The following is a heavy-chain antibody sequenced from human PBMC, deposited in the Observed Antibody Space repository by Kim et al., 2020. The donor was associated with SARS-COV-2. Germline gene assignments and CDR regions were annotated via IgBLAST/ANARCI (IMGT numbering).Heavy chain of an antibody. V-gene: IGHV4-4*07. CDR3: AREMTTMSGLDY. D-gene: IGHD4-4*01. J-gene: IGHJ4*02. CDR1: GGSISNYF. CDR2: IYTTGTT. Sequence: SETLSLTCSVSGGSISNYFWTWIRQPAGKGLEWIGRIYTTGTTNYNSSLKSRVTMSVDTPKNQFSLELTSVTAAYTAVYYCAREMTTMSGLDYWGQGTLVTVSS.